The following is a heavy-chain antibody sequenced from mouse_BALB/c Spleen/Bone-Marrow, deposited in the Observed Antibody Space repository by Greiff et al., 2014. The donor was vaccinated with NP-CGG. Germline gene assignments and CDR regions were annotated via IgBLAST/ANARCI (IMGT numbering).Heavy chain of an antibody. CDR2: INPSSGYT. Sequence: QVQLKESAAELARPGASVKMSCKASGYTFSTYTMHWVKQRPGQGLEWIGYINPSSGYTEYNQKFKDKTTLTADKSSGTAYMQLSSLTSEDSAVYYCTRKVDGSHGPLFAYWGQGTLVTVSA. CDR3: TRKVDGSHGPLFAY. J-gene: IGHJ3*01. CDR1: GYTFSTYT. D-gene: IGHD1-1*02. V-gene: IGHV1-4*02.